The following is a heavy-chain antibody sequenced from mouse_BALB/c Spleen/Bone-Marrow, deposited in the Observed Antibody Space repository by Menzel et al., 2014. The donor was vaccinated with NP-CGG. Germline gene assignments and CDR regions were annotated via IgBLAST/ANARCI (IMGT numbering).Heavy chain of an antibody. CDR1: GFSLTSYG. V-gene: IGHV2-9*02. Sequence: QVQLQQSGPGLVSPSQSLSIPCTVSGFSLTSYGVHWVRQPPGKGLEWLGVIWAGGSANYNSALMSRLSISKDNSKSQVFLKMNSLQTDDTAMYYCASMITTAWFAYWGQGTLVTVSA. D-gene: IGHD2-4*01. J-gene: IGHJ3*01. CDR3: ASMITTAWFAY. CDR2: IWAGGSA.